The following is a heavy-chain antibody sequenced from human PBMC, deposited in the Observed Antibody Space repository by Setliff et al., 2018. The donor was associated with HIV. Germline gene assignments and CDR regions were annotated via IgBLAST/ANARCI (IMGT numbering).Heavy chain of an antibody. D-gene: IGHD2-21*01. Sequence: TLSLTCTVSGGSMSSGSYFWSWIRQPAGKGLEWIGRIYTSGSTYYNPSLKSRITISVDRSKNLFSLKLISVTAADQGVYYCARVPVAGANWFDPWGLGTLVTVSS. J-gene: IGHJ5*02. CDR2: IYTSGST. V-gene: IGHV4-61*02. CDR1: GGSMSSGSYF. CDR3: ARVPVAGANWFDP.